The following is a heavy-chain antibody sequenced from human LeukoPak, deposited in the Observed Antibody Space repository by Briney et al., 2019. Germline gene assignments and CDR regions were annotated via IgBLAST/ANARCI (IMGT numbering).Heavy chain of an antibody. Sequence: SETLSLTCTVSGGSISSGGYYWSWIRQHPGKGLEWNGYIYYSGSTYYNPSLKSRVTISVDTSKNQFSLKLSSVTAADTAVYYCARESYYDSSTFDPWGQGTLVTVSS. CDR1: GGSISSGGYY. CDR2: IYYSGST. CDR3: ARESYYDSSTFDP. J-gene: IGHJ5*02. D-gene: IGHD3-22*01. V-gene: IGHV4-31*03.